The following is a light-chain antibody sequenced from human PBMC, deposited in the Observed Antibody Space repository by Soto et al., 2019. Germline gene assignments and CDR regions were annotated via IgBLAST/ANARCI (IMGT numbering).Light chain of an antibody. CDR3: PSCTTSTTMI. CDR1: SSDIGAYNF. V-gene: IGLV2-14*03. Sequence: QSALTQPASVSGSPGQSITISCTGTSSDIGAYNFVSWYQQHPGKAPKLLLYDVNIRPSGVSNRFSGSKSGNTASLTISGLQAEDEADYYCPSCTTSTTMIFGGGTKLTVL. CDR2: DVN. J-gene: IGLJ2*01.